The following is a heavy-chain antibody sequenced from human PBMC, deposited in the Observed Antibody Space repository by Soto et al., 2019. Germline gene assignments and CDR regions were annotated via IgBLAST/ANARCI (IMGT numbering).Heavy chain of an antibody. J-gene: IGHJ5*02. CDR1: GFTFKNYA. D-gene: IGHD6-19*01. Sequence: EAQLLESGGGLVQPGGSLRLSCAASGFTFKNYAMSWVSQAPGKRLEGVSSIQGRGGGIYYPDSVKGRFTVSRDDSKKTLYHQMSILRVDDTAVDYCAKDAVAGKLEWDYFDPWGQGTLVTVSS. V-gene: IGHV3-23*01. CDR3: AKDAVAGKLEWDYFDP. CDR2: IQGRGGGI.